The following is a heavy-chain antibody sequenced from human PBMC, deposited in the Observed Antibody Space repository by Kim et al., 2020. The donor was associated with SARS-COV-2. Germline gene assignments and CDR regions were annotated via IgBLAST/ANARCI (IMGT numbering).Heavy chain of an antibody. V-gene: IGHV3-23*01. J-gene: IGHJ6*02. CDR3: AKQSNSRGYFYSGMDV. D-gene: IGHD2-21*01. Sequence: DSVKGRFAISRDNSKNTLYLQMNSLRDEDTAVYYCAKQSNSRGYFYSGMDVWGQGTTVTVSS.